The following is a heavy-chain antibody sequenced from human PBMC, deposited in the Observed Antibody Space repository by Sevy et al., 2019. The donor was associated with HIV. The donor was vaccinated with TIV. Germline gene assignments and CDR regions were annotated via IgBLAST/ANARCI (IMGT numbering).Heavy chain of an antibody. CDR3: ARHTYYYDSSGYYLDY. J-gene: IGHJ4*02. D-gene: IGHD3-22*01. CDR2: IDPSDSYT. Sequence: GESLKISCKGSGYSFTSYWISWVRQMPGKGLEWMGRIDPSDSYTNYSPSFQGHVTISADKSISTAYLQWSSLKASDTVMYYCARHTYYYDSSGYYLDYWGQGTLVTVSS. CDR1: GYSFTSYW. V-gene: IGHV5-10-1*01.